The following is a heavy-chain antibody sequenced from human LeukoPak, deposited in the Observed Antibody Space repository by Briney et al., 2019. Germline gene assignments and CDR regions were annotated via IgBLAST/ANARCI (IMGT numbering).Heavy chain of an antibody. Sequence: KASETLSLTCTVSGRSISSSSYYWGWIRQPPGKGLEWIASIYYSGSTYYNPSLKSRVTISVDPSKNQFSLKLSSVTAADTAVYYCARGPDDWEPSAFDYWGRGTLVTVSS. D-gene: IGHD1-26*01. J-gene: IGHJ4*02. V-gene: IGHV4-39*01. CDR2: IYYSGST. CDR1: GRSISSSSYY. CDR3: ARGPDDWEPSAFDY.